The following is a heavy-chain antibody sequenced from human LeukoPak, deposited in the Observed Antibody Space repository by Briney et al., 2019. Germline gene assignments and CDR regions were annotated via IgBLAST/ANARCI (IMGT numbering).Heavy chain of an antibody. Sequence: GGSLRLSCAASGFTFSSYAMSWVRQAPGKGLEWVSAISCSGGSTYYADSVKGRFTISRDNSKNTLYLQMNSLRAEDTAVYYCAKTGHAYCGGDCYSYYFDYWGQGTLVTVSS. V-gene: IGHV3-23*01. CDR2: ISCSGGST. CDR3: AKTGHAYCGGDCYSYYFDY. J-gene: IGHJ4*02. D-gene: IGHD2-21*02. CDR1: GFTFSSYA.